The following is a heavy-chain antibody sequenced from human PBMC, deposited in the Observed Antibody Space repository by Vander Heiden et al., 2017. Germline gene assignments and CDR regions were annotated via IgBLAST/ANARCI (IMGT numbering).Heavy chain of an antibody. V-gene: IGHV4-4*02. CDR2: IYHNGNT. CDR3: ASNGKEGAFDY. Sequence: QVHLEESCAGLVKPSETLSLTCPVSGGSITSNNWWTWVRQPPGKVLEWIGKIYHNGNTNDNPSLKGRVIIAVDKAKSWFSMKVTSVTAADTAIYFVASNGKEGAFDYWGQGIMVIVSS. J-gene: IGHJ4*02. CDR1: GGSITSNNW.